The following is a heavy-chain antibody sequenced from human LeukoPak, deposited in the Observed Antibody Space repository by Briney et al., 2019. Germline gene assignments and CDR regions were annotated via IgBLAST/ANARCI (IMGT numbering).Heavy chain of an antibody. CDR2: ITTSGTYI. Sequence: PGGSLRLSCAASGFTFSSYGMHWVRQAPGKAMEWDSSITTSGTYIFYADSVKGRFTISRDNAKNSLYLQMDSLGPEDTAVYYCARDPYSGNYGNDYYYYMDVWGKGTTVTISS. CDR3: ARDPYSGNYGNDYYYYMDV. CDR1: GFTFSSYG. V-gene: IGHV3-21*01. D-gene: IGHD1-26*01. J-gene: IGHJ6*03.